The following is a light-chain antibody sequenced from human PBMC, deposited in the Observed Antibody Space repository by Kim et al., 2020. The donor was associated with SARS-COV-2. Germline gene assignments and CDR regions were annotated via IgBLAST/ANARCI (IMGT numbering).Light chain of an antibody. Sequence: SLFPGERATLSGRASQSVSSSYLAWYQQKPGQAPRLLIYGASSRATGIPDRFSGSGSGTDFTLTISRLEPEDFAVYYCQQYGSWTFGQGTKVDIK. CDR1: QSVSSSY. J-gene: IGKJ1*01. CDR3: QQYGSWT. V-gene: IGKV3-20*01. CDR2: GAS.